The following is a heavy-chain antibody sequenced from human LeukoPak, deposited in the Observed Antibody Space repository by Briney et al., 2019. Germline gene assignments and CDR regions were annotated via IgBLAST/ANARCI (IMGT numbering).Heavy chain of an antibody. CDR1: GITFSIDW. CDR2: TNRDESST. Sequence: GAPMRFSCAASGITFSIDWKHGVRQAPGQGLVWFSPTNRDESSTTYADSVKGRFTIARDNANNTLYLQMNSLRAEDTAVYNCARGPYDYGDNSATGLDYWGQGTLVSVSS. CDR3: ARGPYDYGDNSATGLDY. J-gene: IGHJ4*02. D-gene: IGHD4-23*01. V-gene: IGHV3-74*01.